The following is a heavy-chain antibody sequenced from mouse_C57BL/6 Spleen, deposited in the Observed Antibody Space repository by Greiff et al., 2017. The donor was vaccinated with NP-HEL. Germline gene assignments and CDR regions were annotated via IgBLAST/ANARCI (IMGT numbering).Heavy chain of an antibody. J-gene: IGHJ1*03. CDR1: GYTFTSYD. V-gene: IGHV1-85*01. CDR2: IYPRDGST. CDR3: ARSYYYGSSPRYFDV. D-gene: IGHD1-1*01. Sequence: QVHVKQSGPELVKPGASVKLSCKASGYTFTSYDINWVKQRPGQGLEWIGWIYPRDGSTKYNEKFKGKATLTVDTSSSTAYMELHSLTSEDSAVYFCARSYYYGSSPRYFDVWGTGTTVTVSS.